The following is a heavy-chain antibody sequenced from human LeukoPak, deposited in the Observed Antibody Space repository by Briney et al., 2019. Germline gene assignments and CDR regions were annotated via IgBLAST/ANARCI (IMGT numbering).Heavy chain of an antibody. Sequence: PGGSLRLSCAASGFTFSNYWMSWVRQAPGKGLEWVANIKEDGSEKYYVDSVKGRFTISRDNAKNSLYLQMNSLRAEDTAVYYCATDRTRPFYWGQGTLVTVSS. V-gene: IGHV3-7*01. CDR3: ATDRTRPFY. J-gene: IGHJ4*02. D-gene: IGHD3/OR15-3a*01. CDR2: IKEDGSEK. CDR1: GFTFSNYW.